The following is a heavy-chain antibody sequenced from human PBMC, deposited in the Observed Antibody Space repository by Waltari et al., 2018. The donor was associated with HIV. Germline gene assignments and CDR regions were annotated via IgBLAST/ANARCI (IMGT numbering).Heavy chain of an antibody. CDR2: LYVDGTS. V-gene: IGHV3-53*05. Sequence: EVQVVTTGGRLVLPGGSLRLSCTASNFRVVDNYLTWVRQTPGTGLEWVSVLYVDGTSHYSDSVRGRFIVSRDKSKNTVFLQMNYLIVEDTALYFCTKGVKFYGPWGQGTQVTVSP. CDR1: NFRVVDNY. D-gene: IGHD2-21*01. CDR3: TKGVKFYGP. J-gene: IGHJ5*02.